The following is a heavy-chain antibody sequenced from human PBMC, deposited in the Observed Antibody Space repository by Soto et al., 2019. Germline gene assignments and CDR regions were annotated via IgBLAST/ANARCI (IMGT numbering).Heavy chain of an antibody. CDR3: AKDATMVRGGTESDY. CDR1: GFTFSSYA. J-gene: IGHJ4*02. Sequence: GGSLRLSCAASGFTFSSYAMSWVRQAPGKGLEWVSAISGSGGSTYYADSGKGRFTISRDNSKNTLYLQMNSLRAEDTAVYYCAKDATMVRGGTESDYWGQGTLVTVSS. V-gene: IGHV3-23*01. CDR2: ISGSGGST. D-gene: IGHD3-10*01.